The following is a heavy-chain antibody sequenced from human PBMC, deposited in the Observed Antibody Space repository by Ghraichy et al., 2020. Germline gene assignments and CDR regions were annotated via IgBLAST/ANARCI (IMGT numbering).Heavy chain of an antibody. Sequence: GGSLRLSCAASAFTFRNYAMNWVRQAPGKGLEWVSDVSSYNRAIYYADSVKGRFTIPRDDAKNSLSLEMNSLRAEDTAVYYCARGYNYDGGNGDYYYYYMDVWGKGTTVTVSS. V-gene: IGHV3-48*01. J-gene: IGHJ6*03. D-gene: IGHD1-20*01. CDR3: ARGYNYDGGNGDYYYYYMDV. CDR1: AFTFRNYA. CDR2: VSSYNRAI.